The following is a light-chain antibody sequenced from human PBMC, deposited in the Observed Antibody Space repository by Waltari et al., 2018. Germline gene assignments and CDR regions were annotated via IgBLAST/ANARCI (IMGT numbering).Light chain of an antibody. J-gene: IGLJ3*02. Sequence: QLVVTQSPSASASLGASVKLTCTLSSGHSSNLIAWLQQQPEKGPRYLMKVNSDGSHSRGDEIPDRFSGSSSGAERDLTISSLQAEDEADYYCQTGGHGTWVFGGGTKLTVL. CDR2: VNSDGSH. CDR3: QTGGHGTWV. V-gene: IGLV4-69*01. CDR1: SGHSSNL.